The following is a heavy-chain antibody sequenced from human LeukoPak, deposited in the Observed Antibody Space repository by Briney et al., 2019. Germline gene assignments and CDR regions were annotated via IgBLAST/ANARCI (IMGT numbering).Heavy chain of an antibody. V-gene: IGHV1-18*01. CDR2: INAYNGNT. D-gene: IGHD1-26*01. J-gene: IGHJ3*02. CDR3: PPDSGSYFSGFAFNI. CDR1: GYTFTSYG. Sequence: ASVKVSCKASGYTFTSYGISWVRQAPGKGLEWMVFINAYNGNTNYAQKLQGRVTMPTDTSTSTAYMELRSLRYDDTAVYYFPPDSGSYFSGFAFNIWGQGPMDTVSS.